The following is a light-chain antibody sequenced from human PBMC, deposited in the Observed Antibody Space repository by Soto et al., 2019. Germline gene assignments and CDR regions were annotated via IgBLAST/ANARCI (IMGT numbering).Light chain of an antibody. J-gene: IGKJ3*01. Sequence: EIVLAQSPGTLSLSPGERATLSCRASQSVSSSCLAWYQQKPGQAPRLLIYDASSRATGIPDRFTASGSGTDFALTISRLEPEDFAMYYCQQYGNSFTFGPGTRVKIK. CDR2: DAS. CDR3: QQYGNSFT. CDR1: QSVSSSC. V-gene: IGKV3-20*01.